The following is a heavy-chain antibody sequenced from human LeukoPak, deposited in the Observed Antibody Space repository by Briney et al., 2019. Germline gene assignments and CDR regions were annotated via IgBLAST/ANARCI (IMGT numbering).Heavy chain of an antibody. CDR3: AKSAVPVAATRLFDY. Sequence: GRSLRVSCAASGFTFDDYAMHWVRQAPGKGLEWVSSISWSSADIGYADSVKGRFTISRDNAKNSLYLQMNSLRAQDTAFYYCAKSAVPVAATRLFDYWGQGTLVTVSA. CDR2: ISWSSADI. J-gene: IGHJ4*02. D-gene: IGHD2-15*01. CDR1: GFTFDDYA. V-gene: IGHV3-9*01.